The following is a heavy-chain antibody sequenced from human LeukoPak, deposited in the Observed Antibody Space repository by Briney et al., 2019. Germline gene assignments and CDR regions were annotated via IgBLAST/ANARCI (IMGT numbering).Heavy chain of an antibody. CDR3: TTATFYCSSTSCLKP. Sequence: GGSLRLSCAASGFTFSNAWMSWVRQAPGKGLEGVGRIKSKTDGGTTDYAAPVKGRFTISRDDSKNTLYLQMNSLKTEDTAVYYCTTATFYCSSTSCLKPWGQGTLVTVSS. CDR2: IKSKTDGGTT. J-gene: IGHJ5*02. V-gene: IGHV3-15*01. CDR1: GFTFSNAW. D-gene: IGHD2-2*01.